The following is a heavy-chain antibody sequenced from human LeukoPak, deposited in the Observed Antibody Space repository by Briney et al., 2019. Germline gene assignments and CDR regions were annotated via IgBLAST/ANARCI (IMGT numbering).Heavy chain of an antibody. V-gene: IGHV1-69*04. CDR2: IIPILGIA. J-gene: IGHJ4*02. CDR3: ARDRGYSYGYADY. Sequence: ASVKVSCKASGYTFTSYGISWVRQAPGQGLEWMGRIIPILGIANYAQKFQGRVTITADKSTSTAYMELSSLRSEDTAVYYCARDRGYSYGYADYWGQGTLVTVSS. CDR1: GYTFTSYG. D-gene: IGHD5-18*01.